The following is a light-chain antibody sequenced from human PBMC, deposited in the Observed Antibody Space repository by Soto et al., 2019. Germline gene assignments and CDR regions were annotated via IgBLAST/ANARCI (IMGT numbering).Light chain of an antibody. J-gene: IGKJ1*01. CDR2: DAS. CDR1: QSVSGK. Sequence: EVLMTQSPATLSVSPGERATLSCRASQSVSGKLAWYQQKPGQAPRLLIHDASTRATGIPARFSGSGSGTEFTLTISSLQSEDFAVYYCQQSNNWPWTFGQGTKLDIK. CDR3: QQSNNWPWT. V-gene: IGKV3-15*01.